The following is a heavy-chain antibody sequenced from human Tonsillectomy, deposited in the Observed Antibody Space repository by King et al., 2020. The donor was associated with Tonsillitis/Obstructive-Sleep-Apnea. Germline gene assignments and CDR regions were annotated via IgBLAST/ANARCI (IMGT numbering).Heavy chain of an antibody. J-gene: IGHJ6*03. CDR3: AREGGEWSTSWYYYYMDV. D-gene: IGHD2-2*01. Sequence: VQLQESGPGLVKPSETLSLTCTVSGGSIGSYYWSWIRQPPGKGLEWIGYIYYSGSTNYNPSLKSRVTISVDTSKNQFSLKLSSVTAADTAVYYCAREGGEWSTSWYYYYMDVWGKGTTVTVSS. V-gene: IGHV4-59*01. CDR1: GGSIGSYY. CDR2: IYYSGST.